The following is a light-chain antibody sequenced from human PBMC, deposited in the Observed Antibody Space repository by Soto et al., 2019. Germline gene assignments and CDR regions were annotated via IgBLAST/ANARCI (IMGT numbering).Light chain of an antibody. CDR1: SSNVGRNT. V-gene: IGLV1-44*01. Sequence: QSGLTQPPSASGTPGQTIIISCSGSSSNVGRNTVNWYQHLPGRAPKVLIYRNSHRPSGVPDRFSGSQSGSSASLAISGLQSEDEADYYCSSYTNKNSYILFGGGTKLTVL. CDR2: RNS. CDR3: SSYTNKNSYIL. J-gene: IGLJ2*01.